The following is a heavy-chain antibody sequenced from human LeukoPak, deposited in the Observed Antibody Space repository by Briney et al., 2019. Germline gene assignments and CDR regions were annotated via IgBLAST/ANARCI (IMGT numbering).Heavy chain of an antibody. J-gene: IGHJ4*02. CDR3: ASSRSGYRYTFDY. D-gene: IGHD3-22*01. CDR2: ISTSGST. Sequence: KPSETLSLTCAVSAASISNYYWSWIRQAPGKGLEWIGYISTSGSTNYNPSLKSRVSISLDTSKNRFSLNLNFVTAADTAVYYCASSRSGYRYTFDYWGQGALVTVSS. V-gene: IGHV4-4*09. CDR1: AASISNYY.